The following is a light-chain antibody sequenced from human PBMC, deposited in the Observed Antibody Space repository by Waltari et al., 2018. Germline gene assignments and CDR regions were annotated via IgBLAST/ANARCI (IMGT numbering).Light chain of an antibody. CDR1: PSISSY. Sequence: DIQMTQSPSPLSASVGDRVTITCRASPSISSYLNWYQQKPGKAPKLLIYAASSLQSGVPSRFSGSGSGTDFTLTISSLQPEDFATYYCQQSYSTPPTFGQGTKVEIK. CDR3: QQSYSTPPT. CDR2: AAS. J-gene: IGKJ1*01. V-gene: IGKV1-39*01.